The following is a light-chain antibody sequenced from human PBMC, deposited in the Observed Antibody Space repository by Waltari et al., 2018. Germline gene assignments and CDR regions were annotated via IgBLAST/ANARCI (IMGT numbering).Light chain of an antibody. J-gene: IGKJ2*01. CDR1: QSLVHSDGHTR. V-gene: IGKV2-30*02. Sequence: DVVMTQSPLSLPVTLGQPASISCRSSQSLVHSDGHTRLHWFQQRPGQSPRRLIYKVSNRQSGVPDRFSGSGSGTDFILKINRVKAEDVGVYYCMQSTHWPHTFGQGTKLEIK. CDR3: MQSTHWPHT. CDR2: KVS.